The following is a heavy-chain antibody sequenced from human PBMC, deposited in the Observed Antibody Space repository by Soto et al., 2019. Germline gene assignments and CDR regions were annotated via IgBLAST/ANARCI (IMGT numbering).Heavy chain of an antibody. D-gene: IGHD5-18*01. V-gene: IGHV1-46*01. J-gene: IGHJ4*02. Sequence: ASVKVSCQASGYTFTHYYMHWVRQAPGQGLEWMGIINPNGGVTTYAQKFRAGFTMTRDTSTSTVFMELSSLRSEDSAVYYCATSVNSAMAFDYWGQGTLVTVSS. CDR1: GYTFTHYY. CDR3: ATSVNSAMAFDY. CDR2: INPNGGVT.